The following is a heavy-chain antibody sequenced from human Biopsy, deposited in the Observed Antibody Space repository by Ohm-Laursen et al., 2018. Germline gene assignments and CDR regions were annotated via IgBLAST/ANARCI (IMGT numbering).Heavy chain of an antibody. J-gene: IGHJ4*02. Sequence: SLRLSCTASGFTFSGFSMNWVRQAPGKGLEWVSFISASGNHIYYTDSVKGRFTASRDNGKNSVYLQMNSLRVEDTAVYYCARDGEAKYCKHGVCPSDFWGQGTLVTVSS. CDR2: ISASGNHI. D-gene: IGHD2-8*01. CDR1: GFTFSGFS. V-gene: IGHV3-21*01. CDR3: ARDGEAKYCKHGVCPSDF.